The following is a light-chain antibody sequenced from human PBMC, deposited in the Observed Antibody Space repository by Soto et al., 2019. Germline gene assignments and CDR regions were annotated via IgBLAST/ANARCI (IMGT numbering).Light chain of an antibody. V-gene: IGLV3-21*02. CDR2: DDS. CDR1: NFGSKS. CDR3: QVWDSSSDHLV. Sequence: SYELTQPPSVSVAPGQTARITCGGNNFGSKSVHWYQQKPGQAPVVVVYDDSDRPSGLPERFSGSNSGNTATLTISRVEAGDEADYYCQVWDSSSDHLVFGGGTKVTVL. J-gene: IGLJ2*01.